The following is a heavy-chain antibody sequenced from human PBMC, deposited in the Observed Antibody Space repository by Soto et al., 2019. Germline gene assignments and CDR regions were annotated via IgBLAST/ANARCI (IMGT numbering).Heavy chain of an antibody. V-gene: IGHV3-30*18. CDR2: ISYGGNNK. D-gene: IGHD6-6*01. J-gene: IGHJ6*02. Sequence: QVQLVESGGGVVQPGRSLRLSCAASGFTFSSYGMHWVRQAPGKGLEWVAVISYGGNNKYYADSVKGRFTISRDNSKNTLYLQMNSLRAEDTAVYYCAKDEVLVVAVARDYYGMDVWGQGTTVTVSS. CDR1: GFTFSSYG. CDR3: AKDEVLVVAVARDYYGMDV.